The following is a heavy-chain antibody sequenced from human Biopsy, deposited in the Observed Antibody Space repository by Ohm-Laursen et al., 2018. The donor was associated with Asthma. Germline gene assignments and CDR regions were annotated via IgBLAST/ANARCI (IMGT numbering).Heavy chain of an antibody. CDR2: ISYDGNHK. J-gene: IGHJ4*02. D-gene: IGHD5-12*01. CDR3: AKRRGYSGHDNDY. V-gene: IGHV3-30*18. Sequence: SLRLSCAASGFMFRSSGMHWVRQAPGKGLEWVAVISYDGNHKFYEDSVNGRFTISRDNSKNTLYLQMNSLRTEDTAVYYCAKRRGYSGHDNDYWGQGTLVIVSS. CDR1: GFMFRSSG.